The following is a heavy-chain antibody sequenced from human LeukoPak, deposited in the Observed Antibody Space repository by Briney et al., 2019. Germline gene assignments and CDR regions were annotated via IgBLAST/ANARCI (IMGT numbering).Heavy chain of an antibody. D-gene: IGHD6-13*01. CDR3: ARAYSMAFFDY. V-gene: IGHV4-30-4*01. Sequence: KPSQTLSLTCTVSGGSISSGDYYWSWIRQPPGKGLEWLGYIYYSGGTYYNPSLKSRVTISVDTSKNQFSLKLSSVTAADTAVYYCARAYSMAFFDYWGQGTLVTVSS. CDR2: IYYSGGT. CDR1: GGSISSGDYY. J-gene: IGHJ4*02.